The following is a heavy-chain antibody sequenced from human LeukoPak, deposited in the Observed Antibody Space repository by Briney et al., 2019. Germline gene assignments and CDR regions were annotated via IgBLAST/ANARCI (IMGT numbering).Heavy chain of an antibody. Sequence: ASVKVSCKASGYTFTSYGINWVRQATGQGLEWMGWMNPNSGNTGYAQKFQGRVTITRNTSISTAYMELSSLRSEDTAVYYCARGLVWFGESLGAFDIWGQGTMVTVSS. CDR2: MNPNSGNT. CDR1: GYTFTSYG. V-gene: IGHV1-8*03. D-gene: IGHD3-10*01. J-gene: IGHJ3*02. CDR3: ARGLVWFGESLGAFDI.